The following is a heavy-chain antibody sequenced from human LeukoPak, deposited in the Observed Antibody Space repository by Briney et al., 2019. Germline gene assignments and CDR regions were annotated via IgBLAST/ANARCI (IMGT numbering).Heavy chain of an antibody. CDR2: IYYSGST. CDR3: ASVYDSSGYYPL. D-gene: IGHD3-22*01. J-gene: IGHJ4*02. CDR1: GGSISSGDYY. Sequence: PSETLSLTCTVSGGSISSGDYYWSWIRQPPGKGLEWIGYIYYSGSTYYNPSLKSRVTISVDTSKNQFSLKLSSVTAADTAVYYCASVYDSSGYYPLWGQGTLVTVSS. V-gene: IGHV4-30-4*01.